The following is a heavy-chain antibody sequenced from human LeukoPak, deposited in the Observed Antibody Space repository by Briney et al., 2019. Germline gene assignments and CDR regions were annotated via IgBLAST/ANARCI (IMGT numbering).Heavy chain of an antibody. J-gene: IGHJ4*02. CDR2: ISGSGDAT. CDR1: GFMFSQHT. CDR3: AKSDCAADGCKLLNY. V-gene: IGHV3-23*01. Sequence: EPGGSLRLSCAVSGFMFSQHTMSWVRQAPGKRLEWVSSISGSGDATRYADSVMGRFTISRDNAKSTLSLQTNSLRAEDTAVYYCAKSDCAADGCKLLNYWGQGTLVTASS. D-gene: IGHD2-8*02.